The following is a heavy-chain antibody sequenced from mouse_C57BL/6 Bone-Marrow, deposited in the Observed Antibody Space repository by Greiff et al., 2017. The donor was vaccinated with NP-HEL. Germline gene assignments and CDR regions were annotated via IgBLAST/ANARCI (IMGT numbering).Heavy chain of an antibody. CDR3: ARVGYGNYVYYAMDY. CDR1: GFTFSDYY. D-gene: IGHD2-1*01. V-gene: IGHV5-16*01. J-gene: IGHJ4*01. CDR2: INYDGSST. Sequence: EVQLVESEGGLVQPGSSMKLSCTASGFTFSDYYIAWVRQVPEKGLEWVANINYDGSSTYYLDSLKSRFIISRDNAKNILYLQMRSLKSDDTATYYCARVGYGNYVYYAMDYWGQGTSVTVSS.